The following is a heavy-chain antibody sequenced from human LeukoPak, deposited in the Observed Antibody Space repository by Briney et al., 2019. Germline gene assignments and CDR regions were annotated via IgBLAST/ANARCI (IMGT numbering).Heavy chain of an antibody. CDR3: ARGSGGIPRYFHH. J-gene: IGHJ1*01. D-gene: IGHD2-15*01. CDR2: ISSSSSYI. Sequence: GGSLRLSCAASGFTFSSYSMNGVRQAPGKGLEWVSSISSSSSYIYYADSVKGRFTISRDNAKNSLYLQMNSLRAEDTAVYYCARGSGGIPRYFHHWGQGTLVTDSS. V-gene: IGHV3-21*01. CDR1: GFTFSSYS.